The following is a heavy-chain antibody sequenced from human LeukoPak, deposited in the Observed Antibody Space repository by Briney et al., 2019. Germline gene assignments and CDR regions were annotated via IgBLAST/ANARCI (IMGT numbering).Heavy chain of an antibody. CDR1: GFTFSDYS. Sequence: GSLRLSCAASGFTFSDYSMNWVRQAPGKGLGGISYMSTSSSTKFYADSVKGRFTTSRDNAKNTLFLQMNSLRAEDTAVYYCARGRWDYDSSGYYHPVYWGQGTLVTVSS. CDR2: MSTSSSTK. J-gene: IGHJ4*02. D-gene: IGHD3-22*01. V-gene: IGHV3-48*01. CDR3: ARGRWDYDSSGYYHPVY.